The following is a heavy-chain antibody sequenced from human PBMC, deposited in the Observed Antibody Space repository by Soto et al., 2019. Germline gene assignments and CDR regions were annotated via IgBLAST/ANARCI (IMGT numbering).Heavy chain of an antibody. CDR3: ATYGCSGGSCYPGPFDY. Sequence: GASVKVPCKVSGYTLTGLSMHWVRQAPGKGLEWMGGFDPEDGETIYAQKFQGRVTMTEDTSTDTAYMELSSLRSEDTAVYYCATYGCSGGSCYPGPFDYWGQGTLVTVSS. CDR1: GYTLTGLS. J-gene: IGHJ4*02. CDR2: FDPEDGET. V-gene: IGHV1-24*01. D-gene: IGHD2-15*01.